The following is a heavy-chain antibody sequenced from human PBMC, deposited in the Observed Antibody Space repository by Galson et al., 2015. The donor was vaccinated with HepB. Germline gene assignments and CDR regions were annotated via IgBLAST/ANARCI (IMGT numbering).Heavy chain of an antibody. CDR1: GFTFSRYW. CDR2: IKQDGSEK. V-gene: IGHV3-7*03. Sequence: SLRLSCAASGFTFSRYWMSWVRQAPGKGLEWVANIKQDGSEKYYVDSVKGRFTISRDNAKNSLYLQMDSLRAKDTAVYYCASQGRNYYDSSGYVDYWGQGTLVTVSS. D-gene: IGHD3-22*01. J-gene: IGHJ4*02. CDR3: ASQGRNYYDSSGYVDY.